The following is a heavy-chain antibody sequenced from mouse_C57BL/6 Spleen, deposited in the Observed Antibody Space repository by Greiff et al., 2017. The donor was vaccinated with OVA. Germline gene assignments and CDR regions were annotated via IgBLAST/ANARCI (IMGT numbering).Heavy chain of an antibody. D-gene: IGHD3-3*01. J-gene: IGHJ2*01. CDR3: ARKGWDPFDY. CDR1: GYTFTSYD. Sequence: QVHVKQSGPELVKPGASVKLSCKASGYTFTSYDINWVKQRPGQGLEWIGWIYPRDGSTKYNEKFKGKATLTVDTSSSTAYMELHSLTSEDSAVYFCARKGWDPFDYWGQGTTLTVSS. V-gene: IGHV1-85*01. CDR2: IYPRDGST.